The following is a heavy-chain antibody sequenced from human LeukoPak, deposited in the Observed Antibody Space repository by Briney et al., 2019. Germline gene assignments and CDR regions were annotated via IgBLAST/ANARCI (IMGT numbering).Heavy chain of an antibody. CDR3: AKTHCSSTSCFISSYGMDV. D-gene: IGHD2-2*01. J-gene: IGHJ6*04. CDR1: GGTFSSYA. CDR2: FIPIFGTA. Sequence: ASVKVSCKASGGTFSSYAISWVRQAPGQGLEWMGGFIPIFGTANYAQKFQGRVTITADKSTSTAYMELSSLRSEDTAVYYCAKTHCSSTSCFISSYGMDVWGKGTPVTVSS. V-gene: IGHV1-69*06.